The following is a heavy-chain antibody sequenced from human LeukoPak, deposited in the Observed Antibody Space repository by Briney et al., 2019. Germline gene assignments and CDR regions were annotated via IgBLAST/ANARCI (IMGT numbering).Heavy chain of an antibody. Sequence: PSETLSLTCAVSGYSTSSGYYWGWIRQPAGKGLEWIGRIYTSGSTNYNPSLKSRVTISVDTSKNQFSLKLSSVTAADTAVYYCAGEKLLGYCSGGSCSKDYWGQGTLVTVSS. CDR1: GYSTSSGYY. J-gene: IGHJ4*02. D-gene: IGHD2-15*01. CDR3: AGEKLLGYCSGGSCSKDY. CDR2: IYTSGST. V-gene: IGHV4-61*02.